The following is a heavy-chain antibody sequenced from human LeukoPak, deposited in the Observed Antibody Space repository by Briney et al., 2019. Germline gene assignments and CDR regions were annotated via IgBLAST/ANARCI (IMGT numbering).Heavy chain of an antibody. CDR2: IDYSGNT. D-gene: IGHD1-26*01. V-gene: IGHV4-39*07. J-gene: IGHJ5*02. CDR1: GGSISSSGYC. Sequence: SETLSLTCTVSGGSISSSGYCWGWIRQPPGKGLEWIGSIDYSGNTNYNPSLKSRVTIAVDMSKNQFSLKLSSVTAEDTAVYYCARDRVKWELLLRWFDPWGQGTLVTVSS. CDR3: ARDRVKWELLLRWFDP.